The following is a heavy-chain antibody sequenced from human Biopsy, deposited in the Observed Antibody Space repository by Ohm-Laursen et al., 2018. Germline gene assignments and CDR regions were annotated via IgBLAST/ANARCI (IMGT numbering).Heavy chain of an antibody. CDR1: GFTFNSYW. CDR3: TRAEAGSGSLLYFDY. D-gene: IGHD3-10*01. J-gene: IGHJ4*02. Sequence: SLRLSCAASGFTFNSYWMYWVRQAPGKGLVWVSRINSDGSSTNYADAVKGRFTISRDNAKNTVFLQMNSLRAEDTAVYYCTRAEAGSGSLLYFDYWGQGTLVTVSS. CDR2: INSDGSST. V-gene: IGHV3-74*01.